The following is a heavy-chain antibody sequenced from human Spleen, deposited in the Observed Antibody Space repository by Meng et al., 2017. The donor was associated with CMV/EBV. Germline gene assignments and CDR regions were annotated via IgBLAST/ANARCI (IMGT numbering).Heavy chain of an antibody. CDR1: GGSITSDH. CDR2: ISSTGST. V-gene: IGHV4-59*01. CDR3: ARSPKIRFLATNYVDP. Sequence: QVQLQESGAGLVKPSETLSLTCTVSGGSITSDHWNWIRQPPGKRLEWIGHISSTGSTSYNPSLKSRVTISIDTSQNQFSLNLSSVNATDTAVYYCARSPKIRFLATNYVDPWGQGTLVTVSS. D-gene: IGHD3-3*01. J-gene: IGHJ5*02.